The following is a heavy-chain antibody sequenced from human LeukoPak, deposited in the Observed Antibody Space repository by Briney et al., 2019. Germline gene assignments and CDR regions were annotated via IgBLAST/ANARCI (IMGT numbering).Heavy chain of an antibody. CDR1: GGSFSGYY. J-gene: IGHJ4*02. V-gene: IGHV4-34*01. CDR2: INHSGST. D-gene: IGHD3-3*01. CDR3: ARDLEGNTYYDFWSGYYTGYFDY. Sequence: SETLSLTCAVYGGSFSGYYWSWIRQPPGKGLEWIGEINHSGSTNYNPSLKSRVTISVDTSKNQFSLELFSVTAADTAVYYCARDLEGNTYYDFWSGYYTGYFDYWGQGTLVTVSS.